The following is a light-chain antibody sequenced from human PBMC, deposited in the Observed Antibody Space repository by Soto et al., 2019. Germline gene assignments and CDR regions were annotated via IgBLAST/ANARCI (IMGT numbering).Light chain of an antibody. CDR2: AAS. J-gene: IGKJ1*01. V-gene: IGKV1-27*01. CDR1: QGISNY. CDR3: QKYNSAPRT. Sequence: DIQMTQSPSSLSASVGDRVTITCRASQGISNYLAWYQQKPGKVPKLLIYAASTLQSGVPSRFSGSGSGTDFTLTISSLLPEDVATDYCQKYNSAPRTFGQGTKVEIK.